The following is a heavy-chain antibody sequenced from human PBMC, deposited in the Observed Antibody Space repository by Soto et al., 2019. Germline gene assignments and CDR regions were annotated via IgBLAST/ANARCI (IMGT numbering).Heavy chain of an antibody. J-gene: IGHJ4*02. D-gene: IGHD3-10*01. CDR3: AKKVNSGSGSQYFDY. V-gene: IGHV3-23*01. CDR2: FRGSGDDGTT. Sequence: GCLRLSFAACGFTFSSYSMSWVRQAPGKGLEWVSGFRGSGDDGTTYYADSVKGRFTISRDNSKNMLFLQMNSLRAEDTAIYYCAKKVNSGSGSQYFDYWGQGTLVTVSS. CDR1: GFTFSSYS.